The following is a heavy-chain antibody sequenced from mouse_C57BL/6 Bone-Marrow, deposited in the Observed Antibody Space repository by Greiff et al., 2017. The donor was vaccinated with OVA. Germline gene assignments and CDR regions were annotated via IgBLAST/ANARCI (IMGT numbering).Heavy chain of an antibody. D-gene: IGHD1-1*01. CDR1: GYTFTSYW. Sequence: QVQLKQPGAELVKPGASVKLSCKASGYTFTSYWMHWVKQRPGQGLEWIGMIHPNSGSTNYTEKFKSKATLTVDKSSSTAYMQLSSLTSEDSAVYYCAGDGSSYYWGKGTTLTVSS. CDR2: IHPNSGST. CDR3: AGDGSSYY. V-gene: IGHV1-64*01. J-gene: IGHJ2*01.